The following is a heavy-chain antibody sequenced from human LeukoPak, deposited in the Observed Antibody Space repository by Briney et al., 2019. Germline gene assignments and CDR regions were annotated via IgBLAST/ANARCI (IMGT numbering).Heavy chain of an antibody. J-gene: IGHJ5*02. V-gene: IGHV4-39*07. Sequence: SETLSLTCTVSGGSISSSSYYWGWIRQPPGKGLEWIGSIYYSGSTYYNPSLKSRGTISVDTSKNQFSLKLSSVTAADTAVYYCARAGYSSSWYGPWFDPWGPGTLVTVSS. CDR2: IYYSGST. CDR1: GGSISSSSYY. CDR3: ARAGYSSSWYGPWFDP. D-gene: IGHD6-13*01.